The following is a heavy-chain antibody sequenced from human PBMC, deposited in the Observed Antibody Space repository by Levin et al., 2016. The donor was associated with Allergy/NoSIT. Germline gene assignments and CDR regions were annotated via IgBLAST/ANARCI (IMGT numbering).Heavy chain of an antibody. Sequence: VRQAPGKGLVWVARIDTDGSGTSYADSVKGRFTISRDSAKNMVHLQLSSLGTEDTGVYYCGRAFSRLGRIPAAIDSWGQGTLVTVSS. V-gene: IGHV3-74*01. CDR3: GRAFSRLGRIPAAIDS. CDR2: IDTDGSGT. J-gene: IGHJ4*02. D-gene: IGHD2-2*01.